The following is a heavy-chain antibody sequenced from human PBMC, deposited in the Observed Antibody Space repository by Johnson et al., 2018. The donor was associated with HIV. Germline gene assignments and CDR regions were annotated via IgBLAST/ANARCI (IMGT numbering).Heavy chain of an antibody. V-gene: IGHV3-20*04. Sequence: EVQLVESGGGVVQPGGSLRLSCVASGFTFSRFGMHWVRQAPGKGLEWVSGINWNGGSTGYADSVKGRFTISRDNAKNSLYLQMNSLRAEDTALYYCARDQLSSRGAFDIWGQGTMVTVSS. CDR3: ARDQLSSRGAFDI. CDR2: INWNGGST. J-gene: IGHJ3*02. D-gene: IGHD6-13*01. CDR1: GFTFSRFG.